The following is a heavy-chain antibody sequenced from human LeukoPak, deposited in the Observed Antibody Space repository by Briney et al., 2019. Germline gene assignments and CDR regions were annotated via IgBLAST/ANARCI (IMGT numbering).Heavy chain of an antibody. D-gene: IGHD5/OR15-5a*01. J-gene: IGHJ4*02. Sequence: TPSETLSLTCTVSGYSISSGYYWGWIRQPPGKGLEWIGNIYPTGSTYYNPSLKSRVTISVDTSKNQFSLKVSSVTAADTAVYYCARGRLVYRRYYFDYWGQGTLVTVSS. V-gene: IGHV4-38-2*02. CDR1: GYSISSGYY. CDR3: ARGRLVYRRYYFDY. CDR2: IYPTGST.